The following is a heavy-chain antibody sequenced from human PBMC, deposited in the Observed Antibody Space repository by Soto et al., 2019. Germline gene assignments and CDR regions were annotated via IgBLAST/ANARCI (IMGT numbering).Heavy chain of an antibody. V-gene: IGHV4-59*01. D-gene: IGHD4-17*01. CDR2: IYYSGST. J-gene: IGHJ5*02. CDR1: GGSISSYY. CDR3: ARVEPYGNYQPYGRFDP. Sequence: QVQLQESGPGLVKPSETLSLTCTVSGGSISSYYWSWIRQPPGKGLEWIGFIYYSGSTNYNPSLKIRGTTSVDTSKNQFSLKLSSVTAADTAVYYCARVEPYGNYQPYGRFDPWGQGTLVTVSS.